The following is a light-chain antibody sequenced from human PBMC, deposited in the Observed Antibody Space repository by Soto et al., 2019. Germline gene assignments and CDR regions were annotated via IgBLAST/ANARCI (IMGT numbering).Light chain of an antibody. CDR2: GAS. J-gene: IGKJ3*01. V-gene: IGKV3-20*01. Sequence: EIVLTQSPGTLSLSPGERATLSCRASQSVSRSYLAWYQQKPGQTPRLLFYGASSRATGIPDRFSGSGSGTDFTLTISRLEPEDFAVYYCQQYGSSPFTFGPGTKVDIK. CDR3: QQYGSSPFT. CDR1: QSVSRSY.